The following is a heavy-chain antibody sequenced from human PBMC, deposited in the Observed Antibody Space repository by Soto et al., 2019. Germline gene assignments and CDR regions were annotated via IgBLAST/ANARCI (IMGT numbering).Heavy chain of an antibody. CDR2: INHSGST. CDR1: GGSFSGYY. CDR3: ARRGEQQADFYYYGMDV. D-gene: IGHD6-13*01. J-gene: IGHJ6*02. V-gene: IGHV4-34*01. Sequence: ASETLSLTCAVYGGSFSGYYWSWIRQPPGKGLEWIGEINHSGSTNYNPSLKSRVTISVDTSKNQFSLKLSSVTAADTAVYYCARRGEQQADFYYYGMDVWGQGTTVTVSS.